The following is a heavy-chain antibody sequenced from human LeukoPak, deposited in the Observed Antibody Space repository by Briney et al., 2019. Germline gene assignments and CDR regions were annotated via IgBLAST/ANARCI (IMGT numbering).Heavy chain of an antibody. CDR1: GFTFRSYA. CDR3: ARDQQYYYDSSGTVGY. D-gene: IGHD3-22*01. Sequence: HPGGSLRLSCAPSGFTFRSYAMHWVRQAPGKGLEGVAVISYDGSNKYYAESVKGRFTISRDNSKNTLYLQMNSLRAEDTAVYYCARDQQYYYDSSGTVGYWGQGTLVTVSS. J-gene: IGHJ4*02. CDR2: ISYDGSNK. V-gene: IGHV3-30-3*01.